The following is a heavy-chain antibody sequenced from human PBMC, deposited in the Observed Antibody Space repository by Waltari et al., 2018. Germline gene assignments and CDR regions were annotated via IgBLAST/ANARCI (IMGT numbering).Heavy chain of an antibody. Sequence: QLQLQESGPGLVKPSETLSLTCPVSGGSISSSSYYWGWLRPPPGKGLEWIGSIYYSGSTYYNPSLKSRVTISVDTSKNQFSLKLSSVTAADTAVYYCARQGPWGDNWNSPIDYWGQGTLVTVSS. D-gene: IGHD1-20*01. CDR3: ARQGPWGDNWNSPIDY. J-gene: IGHJ4*02. CDR1: GGSISSSSYY. V-gene: IGHV4-39*01. CDR2: IYYSGST.